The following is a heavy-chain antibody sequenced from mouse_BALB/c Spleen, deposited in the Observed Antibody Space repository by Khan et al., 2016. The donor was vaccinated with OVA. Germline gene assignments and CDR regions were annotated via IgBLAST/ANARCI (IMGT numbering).Heavy chain of an antibody. CDR1: GYSITSDYA. Sequence: VQLKESGPGLVKPSQSLSLTCTVTGYSITSDYAWNWIRQFPGNKLEWMGFISYSGNTKYNPSLKSRFSITRDTSKNQFFLQLNSVTTEDTATDYCARVYGGDSDYWGQGTSLTVSS. CDR3: ARVYGGDSDY. V-gene: IGHV3-2*02. D-gene: IGHD1-1*01. CDR2: ISYSGNT. J-gene: IGHJ2*02.